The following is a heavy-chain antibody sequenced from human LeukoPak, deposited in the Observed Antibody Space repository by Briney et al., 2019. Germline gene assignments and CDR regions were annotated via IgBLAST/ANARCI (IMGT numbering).Heavy chain of an antibody. CDR2: ISGDGGST. CDR1: GFTFDDYA. Sequence: GESLRLSCAASGFTFDDYAMHWVRQAPGKGLEWVSLISGDGGSTYYAESVKGRFTISIDNSKNSLYLQMNSLRTQDTALYYCAKDIAPENGWNDKDDYWGQGTLVTVSS. J-gene: IGHJ4*02. CDR3: AKDIAPENGWNDKDDY. V-gene: IGHV3-43*02. D-gene: IGHD1-1*01.